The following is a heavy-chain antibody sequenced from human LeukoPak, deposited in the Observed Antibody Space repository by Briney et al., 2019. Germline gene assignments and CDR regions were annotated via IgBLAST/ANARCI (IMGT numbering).Heavy chain of an antibody. CDR1: RFTFISYL. CDR2: ISSSSSYI. D-gene: IGHD6-19*01. V-gene: IGHV3-21*01. CDR3: ARAPTAFIAVAGTSDY. Sequence: GGSLRLSCAASRFTFISYLMNWVRQAPCKGLEWVSSISSSSSYIYYADSVKGRFTISRDNAKNSLYLQMNSLRAEDTAVYYCARAPTAFIAVAGTSDYWGQGTLVTVSS. J-gene: IGHJ4*02.